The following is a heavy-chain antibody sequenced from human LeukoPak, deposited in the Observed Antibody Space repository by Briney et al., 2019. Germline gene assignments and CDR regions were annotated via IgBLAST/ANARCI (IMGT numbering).Heavy chain of an antibody. Sequence: ASVKVSCKASGYTFTSYGISWVRQAPGQGLEWMGWISAYNGNTNYAQKLQGRVTMTTDTSTSTAYMELRSLRSDDTAVYYCARDRRVYYDFWSGYYSDYWGQGTLVTVSS. J-gene: IGHJ4*02. D-gene: IGHD3-3*01. CDR3: ARDRRVYYDFWSGYYSDY. CDR2: ISAYNGNT. V-gene: IGHV1-18*01. CDR1: GYTFTSYG.